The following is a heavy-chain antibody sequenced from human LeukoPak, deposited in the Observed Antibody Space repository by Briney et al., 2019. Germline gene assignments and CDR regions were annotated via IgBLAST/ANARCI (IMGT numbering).Heavy chain of an antibody. CDR2: IGGDGRTI. D-gene: IGHD3-10*01. V-gene: IGHV3-23*01. J-gene: IGHJ4*02. CDR3: ANGYSGSKYFFDY. CDR1: GFTFTNYA. Sequence: GSLRLSCAASGFTFTNYAMYWVRQAPGKGLEWVSAIGGDGRTIYYADSVKGRFTISRDNSKNTLYLQMNSLRAEDTAVYYCANGYSGSKYFFDYWGQGTLVTASS.